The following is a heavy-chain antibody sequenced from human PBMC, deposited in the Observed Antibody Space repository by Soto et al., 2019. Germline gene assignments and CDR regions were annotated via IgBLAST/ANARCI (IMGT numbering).Heavy chain of an antibody. D-gene: IGHD4-17*01. CDR2: IYYSGST. CDR3: ARHGSTVLYFQH. V-gene: IGHV4-39*01. Sequence: PSETLSLTCTVSGGSISSSSYYWGWIRQPPGKGLEWIGSIYYSGSTYYNPSLKSRVTISVDTSKNQFSLKLSSVTAADTAVYYCARHGSTVLYFQHWGQGTLVTVSS. CDR1: GGSISSSSYY. J-gene: IGHJ1*01.